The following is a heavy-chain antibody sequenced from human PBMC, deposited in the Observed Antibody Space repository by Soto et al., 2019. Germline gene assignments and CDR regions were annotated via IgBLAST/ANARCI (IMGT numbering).Heavy chain of an antibody. D-gene: IGHD1-26*01. CDR2: IYYSGST. V-gene: IGHV4-31*03. CDR1: GGSISSGGYY. Sequence: SETLSLTCTVSGGSISSGGYYWSWIRQHPRKGLEWIGYIYYSGSTYYNPSLKSRVTISVDTSKNQFSLKLSSVTAADTAVYYCARDPTTQHHNWFDPWGQGTLVTVSS. CDR3: ARDPTTQHHNWFDP. J-gene: IGHJ5*02.